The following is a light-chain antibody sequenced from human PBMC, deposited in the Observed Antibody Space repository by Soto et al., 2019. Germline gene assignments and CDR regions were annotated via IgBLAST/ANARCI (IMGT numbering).Light chain of an antibody. CDR1: QSVSSSY. CDR3: QQYGSSLLT. Sequence: ILLTQSPCTLSLSPGERPTLSCKTSQSVSSSYLAWYKQQPGQAPKLLIYGASSRATGIPDRFSGRGSGTEFTLTISRLQPEDFVVYYCQQYGSSLLTFGGGTKVDIK. CDR2: GAS. V-gene: IGKV3-20*01. J-gene: IGKJ4*01.